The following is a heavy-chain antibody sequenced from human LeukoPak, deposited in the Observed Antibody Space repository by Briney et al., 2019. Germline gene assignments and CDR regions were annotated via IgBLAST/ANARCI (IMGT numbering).Heavy chain of an antibody. Sequence: GGSLRLSCAASGFTFSSYGMHWVRQAPGKGLEWVAVIWYDGSNKYYADPVKGRFTISRDNSKNTLYLQMNSLRAEDTAVHYCARDFAPAALTDNWFDPWGQGTLVTVSS. CDR2: IWYDGSNK. CDR1: GFTFSSYG. D-gene: IGHD2-2*01. J-gene: IGHJ5*02. V-gene: IGHV3-33*01. CDR3: ARDFAPAALTDNWFDP.